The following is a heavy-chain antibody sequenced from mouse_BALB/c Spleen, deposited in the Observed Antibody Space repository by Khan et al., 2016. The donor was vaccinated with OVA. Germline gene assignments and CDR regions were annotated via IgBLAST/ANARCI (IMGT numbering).Heavy chain of an antibody. J-gene: IGHJ3*01. V-gene: IGHV1-4*01. CDR2: INTSNGYT. CDR1: GYTFTTYT. CDR3: AREGAYYRSDGWFSY. Sequence: VQLQQSGAELARPGDSVKMSCKASGYTFTTYTMHWVKQRPGKGLEWIGYINTSNGYTTYNQKFKENSTLTAENSSSTAYMQLSSLTSDYSAVYYGAREGAYYRSDGWFSYWGQGTLVTVSA. D-gene: IGHD2-14*01.